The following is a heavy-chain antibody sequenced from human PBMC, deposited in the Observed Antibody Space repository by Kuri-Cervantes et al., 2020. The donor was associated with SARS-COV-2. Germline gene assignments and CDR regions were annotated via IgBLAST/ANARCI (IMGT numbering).Heavy chain of an antibody. CDR2: IILIFGTA. V-gene: IGHV1-69*13. Sequence: SVKVSCKASGGTFSSYAISWVRQAPGQGLEWMGGIILIFGTANYAQKFQGRVTITADESTSTAYMELSSLRSEDTAVYYCARVRKYCSSTSCYPAYYYGMDVWGQGTTVTVSS. J-gene: IGHJ6*02. D-gene: IGHD2-2*01. CDR1: GGTFSSYA. CDR3: ARVRKYCSSTSCYPAYYYGMDV.